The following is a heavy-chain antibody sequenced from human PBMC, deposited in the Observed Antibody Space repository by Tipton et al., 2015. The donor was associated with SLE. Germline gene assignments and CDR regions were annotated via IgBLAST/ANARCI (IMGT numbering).Heavy chain of an antibody. J-gene: IGHJ3*02. D-gene: IGHD6-19*01. CDR1: DGSIDRYF. CDR3: ARVRGGWANDASDI. CDR2: IYYSSYT. Sequence: TLSLTCTVSDGSIDRYFWNWIRQPPGKGLEWIGYIYYSSYTNYNPSLKSRVTTSFDRSKNQFSLNLNSVTAADTATYYCARVRGGWANDASDIWGQGTMVTISS. V-gene: IGHV4-59*01.